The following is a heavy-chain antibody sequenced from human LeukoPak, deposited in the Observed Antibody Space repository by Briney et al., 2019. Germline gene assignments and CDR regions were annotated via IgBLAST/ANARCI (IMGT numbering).Heavy chain of an antibody. V-gene: IGHV1-18*01. J-gene: IGHJ4*02. Sequence: GASVKVSCKASGYTFTSYDITWVRQAPGQGLEWMVWISAYNGNTNYAQKLQGRVTMTTDTSTNTAYMEVRSLRSDDTAVYYCARTDIVATIKILDYWGQGTLVTVSS. CDR1: GYTFTSYD. CDR2: ISAYNGNT. CDR3: ARTDIVATIKILDY. D-gene: IGHD5-12*01.